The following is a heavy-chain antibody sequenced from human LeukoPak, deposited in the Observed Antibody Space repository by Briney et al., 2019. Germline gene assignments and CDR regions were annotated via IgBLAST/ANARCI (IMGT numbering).Heavy chain of an antibody. Sequence: GGSLRLSCVASGFTFSSYGMHWVRQAPGKGLEWVAFIRYDGSNNYYADSVKGRFTISRDNSKNTLYLQLNSLRPEDTAVYYCAKDKGWRWEMVGNFEYWGQGTLVTVSS. J-gene: IGHJ4*02. CDR1: GFTFSSYG. V-gene: IGHV3-30*02. D-gene: IGHD1-26*01. CDR3: AKDKGWRWEMVGNFEY. CDR2: IRYDGSNN.